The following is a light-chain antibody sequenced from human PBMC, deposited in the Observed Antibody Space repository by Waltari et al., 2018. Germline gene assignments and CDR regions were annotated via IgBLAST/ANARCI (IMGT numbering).Light chain of an antibody. V-gene: IGLV2-23*01. J-gene: IGLJ3*02. Sequence: SALTQPASVYGSPGQSHTISGTGTNTDVGRYNLVPWYQQHPGKAPKLILFKDTNRPSGVSIRFSGSKSGNTASLTISDLQAEDEADYFCFSYVTGTTWVFGGGTKLTVL. CDR3: FSYVTGTTWV. CDR1: NTDVGRYNL. CDR2: KDT.